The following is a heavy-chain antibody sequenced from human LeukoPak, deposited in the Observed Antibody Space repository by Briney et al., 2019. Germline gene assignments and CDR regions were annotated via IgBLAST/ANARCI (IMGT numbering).Heavy chain of an antibody. CDR3: AKELYTMVRGIDY. D-gene: IGHD3-10*01. CDR2: ISGSGGST. V-gene: IGHV3-23*01. CDR1: GFTLSSYA. Sequence: AESLTLSCAVSGFTLSSYAMSWVRQPPGKGLEWVGAISGSGGSTYYADSVKGRFTISRDNSKNTLYLQMNSLRAEDTAVYYCAKELYTMVRGIDYWGQGTLVTVSS. J-gene: IGHJ4*02.